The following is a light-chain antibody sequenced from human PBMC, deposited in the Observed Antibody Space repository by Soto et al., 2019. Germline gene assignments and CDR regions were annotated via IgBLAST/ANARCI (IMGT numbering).Light chain of an antibody. CDR1: QGISRW. J-gene: IGKJ1*01. CDR2: TAT. V-gene: IGKV1-12*01. CDR3: QQANSFPWT. Sequence: DIQMNRSASSVSASVGDRVTITCRASQGISRWLAWYQQKPGKAPQLLIYTATSLQSGVPSRFSGSGSGTDFTLTISCLQPEDFATYYCQQANSFPWTFGQGTKVEIK.